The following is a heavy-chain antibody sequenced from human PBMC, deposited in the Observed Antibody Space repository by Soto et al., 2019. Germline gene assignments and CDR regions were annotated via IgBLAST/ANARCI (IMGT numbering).Heavy chain of an antibody. CDR1: GYTFISYG. CDR3: ARVYSSGWKGLGY. CDR2: ITTHNDNT. J-gene: IGHJ4*02. D-gene: IGHD6-19*01. Sequence: QLVQSGAEVKKPGSSVKVSCKASGYTFISYGIGWVRQAPGQGLEWMGWITTHNDNTNYAQQFQGRVTFTTDTSTSTAYMEVRDLTSDDTAVYYCARVYSSGWKGLGYWGQGTLVTVSS. V-gene: IGHV1-18*01.